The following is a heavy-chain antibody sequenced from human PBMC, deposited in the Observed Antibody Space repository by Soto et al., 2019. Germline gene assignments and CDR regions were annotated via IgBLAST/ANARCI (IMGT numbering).Heavy chain of an antibody. V-gene: IGHV3-74*01. J-gene: IGHJ6*02. CDR1: GFTFSSYW. CDR3: ARSLSTSRGDYYYYGMDV. Sequence: GGSLRLSCAASGFTFSSYWMHWVRQAPGKGLVWVSRINSDGSSTSYADSVKGRFTISRDNAKNTLYLQMNSLRAEDTAVYYCARSLSTSRGDYYYYGMDVWGQGTTVTVSS. CDR2: INSDGSST. D-gene: IGHD6-6*01.